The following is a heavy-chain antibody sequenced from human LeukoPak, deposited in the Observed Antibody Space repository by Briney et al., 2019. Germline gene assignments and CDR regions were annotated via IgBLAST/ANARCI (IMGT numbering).Heavy chain of an antibody. J-gene: IGHJ4*02. Sequence: GGSLRLSCGASGFTFNSYWFHWVRQAPGKGLVWVSRIDNDGTDTIYADSVKGRFAISRDNAKNTLYLQMDSLRAEDTAVYYCAKESRAWLYYYDSSGPSPKTKGRMDKDYWGQGTLVTVSS. D-gene: IGHD3-22*01. CDR3: AKESRAWLYYYDSSGPSPKTKGRMDKDY. CDR1: GFTFNSYW. V-gene: IGHV3-74*01. CDR2: IDNDGTDT.